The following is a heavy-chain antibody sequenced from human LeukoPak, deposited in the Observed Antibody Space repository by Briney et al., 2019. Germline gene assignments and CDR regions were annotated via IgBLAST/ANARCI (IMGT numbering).Heavy chain of an antibody. V-gene: IGHV3-64*04. CDR2: ISSNGGST. D-gene: IGHD3-10*01. CDR1: GFTFSSYA. CDR3: ARASGPFDY. Sequence: GGSLRLSCSASGFTFSSYAMYWVRQAPGKGLEYVSVISSNGGSTYYADPVKGRFTISRDNSKNTLYLQMISLRAEDTAVYSCARASGPFDYWGQGTLVTVSS. J-gene: IGHJ4*02.